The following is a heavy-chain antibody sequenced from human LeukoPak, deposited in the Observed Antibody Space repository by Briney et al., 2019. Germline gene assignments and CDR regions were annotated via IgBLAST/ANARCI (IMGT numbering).Heavy chain of an antibody. CDR1: GGSMFSFH. Sequence: NPSETLSLTCTVSGGSMFSFHWSWIRQSAGKGLEWIGHIYVSGTTTYNPSLKGRGTMSVNTSKNQVSLRLSSVTAADTAVYYCARLRFYDSSGYSPGCYMDVWGKGTTVIVS. J-gene: IGHJ6*03. CDR2: IYVSGTT. D-gene: IGHD3-22*01. V-gene: IGHV4-4*07. CDR3: ARLRFYDSSGYSPGCYMDV.